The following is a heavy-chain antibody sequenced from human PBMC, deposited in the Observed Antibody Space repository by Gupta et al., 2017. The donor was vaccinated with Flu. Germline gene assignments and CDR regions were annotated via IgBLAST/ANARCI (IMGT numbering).Heavy chain of an antibody. CDR3: ARGQRVSSRKWVWFDP. Sequence: QAQLQQWGAGLLKTSETLSLTCAVYGGSFSGYYWSWIRQPPGKGLEWIGEINHSGSTNYNPYLKNRVIISVETAKNQCSLKLSSVTAADAAVYYCARGQRVSSRKWVWFDPWGQGTVVTGAS. J-gene: IGHJ5*02. CDR1: GGSFSGYY. V-gene: IGHV4-34*01. CDR2: INHSGST. D-gene: IGHD6-6*01.